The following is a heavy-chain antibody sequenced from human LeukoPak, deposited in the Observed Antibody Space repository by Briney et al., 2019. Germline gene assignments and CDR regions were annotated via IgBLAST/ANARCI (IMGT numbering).Heavy chain of an antibody. Sequence: PSETLSLTCTVSGGSISSGSYYWSWIRQPAGKGLEWIGRIYTSGSTNYNPSLKSRVTISVDTSKNQFSLKLSSVTAADTAVYYCARQVITFGGVIGDFDYWGQGTLVTVSS. CDR3: ARQVITFGGVIGDFDY. V-gene: IGHV4-61*02. J-gene: IGHJ4*02. CDR1: GGSISSGSYY. D-gene: IGHD3-16*02. CDR2: IYTSGST.